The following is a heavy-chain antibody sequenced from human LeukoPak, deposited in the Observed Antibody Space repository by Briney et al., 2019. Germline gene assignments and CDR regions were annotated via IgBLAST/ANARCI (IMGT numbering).Heavy chain of an antibody. J-gene: IGHJ4*02. V-gene: IGHV1-69*13. CDR2: IIPIFGTA. CDR3: ARDENYYDSSGYYYLD. Sequence: SVKVSCKASGGTFSSYAISWVRQAPGQGLEWMGGIIPIFGTANYAQKFQGRVTITADESTSTAYMELSNLRSEDTAVYYCARDENYYDSSGYYYLDWGQGTLVTVSS. D-gene: IGHD3-22*01. CDR1: GGTFSSYA.